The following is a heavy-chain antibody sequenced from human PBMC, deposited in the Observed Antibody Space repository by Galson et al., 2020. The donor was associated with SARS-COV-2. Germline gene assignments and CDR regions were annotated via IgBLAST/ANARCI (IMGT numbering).Heavy chain of an antibody. CDR3: ARGSSYGDYVRGGFGP. CDR1: GLTFSSYS. Sequence: GGSLRLSCAASGLTFSSYSMNWARQAPGKGMEWVSYISSSSRTIYYADSVKGRFTISRDNAKNSLYLQMNSLRDEDTAVYYCARGSSYGDYVRGGFGPWGQGTLVTVSA. CDR2: ISSSSRTI. V-gene: IGHV3-48*02. D-gene: IGHD4-17*01. J-gene: IGHJ5*02.